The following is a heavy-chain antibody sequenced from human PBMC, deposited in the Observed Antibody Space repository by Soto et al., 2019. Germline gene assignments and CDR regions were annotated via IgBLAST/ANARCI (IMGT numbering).Heavy chain of an antibody. J-gene: IGHJ4*02. CDR3: ARTGRAYYYGSGSYYRNYYFDY. CDR1: GGSFSGYY. Sequence: SETLSLTCAVYGGSFSGYYWSWIRQPPGKGLEWIGEINHSGSTNYNPSLKSRVTISVDTSKNQFSLKLSSVTAADTAVYYCARTGRAYYYGSGSYYRNYYFDYWGQGTLVTVSS. V-gene: IGHV4-34*01. CDR2: INHSGST. D-gene: IGHD3-10*01.